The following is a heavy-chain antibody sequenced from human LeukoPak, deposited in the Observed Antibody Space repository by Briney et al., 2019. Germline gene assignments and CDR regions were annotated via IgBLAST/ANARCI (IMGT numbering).Heavy chain of an antibody. J-gene: IGHJ5*02. D-gene: IGHD3-10*01. CDR1: GGSISSGSFY. Sequence: PSETLSLTCTVSGGSISSGSFYWSWIRQPAGKGLDWIGHIYTSGSTNYNPSLKSRVTILVDTSKNQFSLKLSSVTAADTAVYYCARDYYSWFDPWGQGTLVTVSS. V-gene: IGHV4-61*09. CDR3: ARDYYSWFDP. CDR2: IYTSGST.